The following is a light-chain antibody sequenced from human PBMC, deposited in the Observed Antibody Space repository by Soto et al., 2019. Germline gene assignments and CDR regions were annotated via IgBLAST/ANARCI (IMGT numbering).Light chain of an antibody. V-gene: IGLV2-23*01. J-gene: IGLJ1*01. CDR1: SSDVGSYNL. Sequence: QSALTQPASVSGSPGQSLTISCTGTSSDVGSYNLVSWYQHHPGKAPKFLIYEGTKRPSGVSNRFSGSKSGNTASLTISGLQAEDVADYYYCSYADSSTYVFGTGTKVTVL. CDR2: EGT. CDR3: CSYADSSTYV.